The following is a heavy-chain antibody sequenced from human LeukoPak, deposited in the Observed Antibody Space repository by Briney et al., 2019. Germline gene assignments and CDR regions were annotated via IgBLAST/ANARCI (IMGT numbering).Heavy chain of an antibody. D-gene: IGHD2-8*02. CDR2: ITGSGDAT. V-gene: IGHV3-23*01. Sequence: GGSLRLSCAASGFTFSNYAMRWVRQAPGKGLEWVSSITGSGDATYYADSVKGRFTTSRDNARNTLYLQMNSLTAEDTALYYCTRVQAGRSGLMDVWGRGTTVTVSS. CDR1: GFTFSNYA. J-gene: IGHJ6*02. CDR3: TRVQAGRSGLMDV.